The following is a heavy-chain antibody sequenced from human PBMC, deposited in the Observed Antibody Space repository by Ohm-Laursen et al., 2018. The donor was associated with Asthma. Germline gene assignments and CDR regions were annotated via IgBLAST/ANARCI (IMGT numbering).Heavy chain of an antibody. CDR3: ARRGYQLLSAVRY. D-gene: IGHD2-2*01. V-gene: IGHV4-39*01. Sequence: SETLSLTCTVSGGSISSSSYYWGWIRQPPGKGLEWIGSIYYSGSTYYNPSLKSRVTISVDTSKNQFSLKLSSVTAADTAVYYCARRGYQLLSAVRYWGQGTLVTVSS. CDR1: GGSISSSSYY. J-gene: IGHJ4*02. CDR2: IYYSGST.